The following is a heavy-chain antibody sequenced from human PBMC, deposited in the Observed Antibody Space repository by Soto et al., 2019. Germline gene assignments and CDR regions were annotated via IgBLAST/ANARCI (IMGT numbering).Heavy chain of an antibody. J-gene: IGHJ4*02. CDR3: AQNVYARGDYHDSSGTFDY. D-gene: IGHD3-22*01. V-gene: IGHV3-23*01. CDR1: GLTFSSYA. Sequence: GGSLRLSCGASGLTFSSYAVSWVRQAPGKGLEWVSAISGSGGSTYYADSVKGRFTISRDNSKNTLYLQMNSLRAEDTAAYYCAQNVYARGDYHDSSGTFDYWGQGTLVTVSS. CDR2: ISGSGGST.